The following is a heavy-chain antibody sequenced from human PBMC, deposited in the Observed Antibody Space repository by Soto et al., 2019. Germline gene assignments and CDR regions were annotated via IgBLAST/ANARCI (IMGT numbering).Heavy chain of an antibody. CDR2: IYFSGST. D-gene: IGHD4-17*01. CDR1: GGSISTSRSY. CDR3: ARGRSGDYNWFDP. Sequence: SETLSLTCNVSGGSISTSRSYWAWIRQPPGKGLEWIANIYFSGSTNYNPSLTSRVTISIDTSKNQFSLKLSSVTAADTAVYYCARGRSGDYNWFDPWGQGTLVTVSS. J-gene: IGHJ5*01. V-gene: IGHV4-61*05.